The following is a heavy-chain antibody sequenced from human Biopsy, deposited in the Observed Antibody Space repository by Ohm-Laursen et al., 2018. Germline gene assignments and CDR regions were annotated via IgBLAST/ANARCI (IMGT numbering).Heavy chain of an antibody. CDR1: GITFNSDW. CDR3: ARGNGPSA. Sequence: SLRLSCTASGITFNSDWMSWVRQAPGKGLEWVAIIREHGNEEFYVDSVKGRFTISRDNARNSVYLQMSSLRAEDTAIYYCARGNGPSAWGQGTLVTVSS. D-gene: IGHD4-11*01. CDR2: IREHGNEE. J-gene: IGHJ5*02. V-gene: IGHV3-7*04.